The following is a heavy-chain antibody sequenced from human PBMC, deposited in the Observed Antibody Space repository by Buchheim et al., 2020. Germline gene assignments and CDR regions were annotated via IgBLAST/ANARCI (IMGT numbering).Heavy chain of an antibody. D-gene: IGHD2-2*02. V-gene: IGHV4-31*03. J-gene: IGHJ4*02. Sequence: QQQLQESGPGLVKPSETLSLTCTVSGGSISSGGYYWSWIRQHPGKGLEWIGYIYYSGSTYYNPSLKSRVTISVDTSKNQFSLKLSSVTAADTAVYYCARSFFKVVPAPIPKTKFDYWGQGTL. CDR1: GGSISSGGYY. CDR2: IYYSGST. CDR3: ARSFFKVVPAPIPKTKFDY.